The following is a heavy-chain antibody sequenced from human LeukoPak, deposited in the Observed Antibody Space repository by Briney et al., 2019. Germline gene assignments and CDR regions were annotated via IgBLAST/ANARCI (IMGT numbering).Heavy chain of an antibody. CDR2: INDSGST. Sequence: PSETLSLTCAVSGGAFSNYFWTWIRQTPGKDLEWIAEINDSGSTNSNSSLRSRVAISLDTSKNQFSLRLASVTAADTAVYYCARGQYCSTTTCYSARRYFDFWGQGTLVTVSS. CDR3: ARGQYCSTTTCYSARRYFDF. J-gene: IGHJ4*02. CDR1: GGAFSNYF. V-gene: IGHV4-34*01. D-gene: IGHD2-2*01.